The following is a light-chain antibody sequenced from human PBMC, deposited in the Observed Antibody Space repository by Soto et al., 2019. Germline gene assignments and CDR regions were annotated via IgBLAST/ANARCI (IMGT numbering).Light chain of an antibody. V-gene: IGKV3-15*01. CDR1: QSVSSN. CDR2: GAS. J-gene: IGKJ4*01. CDR3: QQYSQWPLT. Sequence: EIVMTQSPATLSVSPGERATLSCRASQSVSSNLAWYQQKPGQAPRLLIYGASTRATGIPARFGGSGSATEFTLTISSLQSEDFAVYYCQQYSQWPLTFGGGTKVDTK.